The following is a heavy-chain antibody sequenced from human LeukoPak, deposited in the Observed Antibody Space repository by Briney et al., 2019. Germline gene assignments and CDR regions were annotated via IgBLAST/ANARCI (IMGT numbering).Heavy chain of an antibody. CDR1: GFTFSSYA. V-gene: IGHV3-23*01. CDR2: ISGSGGST. J-gene: IGHJ6*02. Sequence: GGSLRLSCAASGFTFSSYAMSWVRQALGRGLEWVSAISGSGGSTYYADSVKGRFTISRDNSKNTLYLQMNSLRAEDTAVYYCAKGKDYYYGMDVWGQGTTVTVSS. CDR3: AKGKDYYYGMDV.